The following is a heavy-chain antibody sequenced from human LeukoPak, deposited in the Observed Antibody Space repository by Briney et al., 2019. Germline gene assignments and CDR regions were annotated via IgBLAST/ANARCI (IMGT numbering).Heavy chain of an antibody. V-gene: IGHV3-48*04. Sequence: GGSLRLSCAASGFTFSYHSMNWVRLAPGKGLEWLSYISSGTSTIYYADSVKGRFTISRDNAKNSLYLQMNSLRVEDMALYYCAKGNSSSWYGVNPLDYWGQGTLVIVSS. CDR2: ISSGTSTI. CDR1: GFTFSYHS. CDR3: AKGNSSSWYGVNPLDY. D-gene: IGHD6-13*01. J-gene: IGHJ4*02.